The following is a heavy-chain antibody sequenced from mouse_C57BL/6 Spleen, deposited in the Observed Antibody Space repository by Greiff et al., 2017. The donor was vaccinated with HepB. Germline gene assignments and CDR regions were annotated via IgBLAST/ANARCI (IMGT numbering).Heavy chain of an antibody. CDR2: IDPSDSYT. D-gene: IGHD2-3*01. CDR1: GYTFTSYW. CDR3: ARSDGQPGAFAY. J-gene: IGHJ3*01. Sequence: QVQLQQPGAELVKPGASVKLSCKASGYTFTSYWMQWVKQRPGQGLEWIGEIDPSDSYTNYNQKFKGKATLTVDTSSSTAYMQLSSLTSEDSAVYYCARSDGQPGAFAYWGQVTLVTVSA. V-gene: IGHV1-50*01.